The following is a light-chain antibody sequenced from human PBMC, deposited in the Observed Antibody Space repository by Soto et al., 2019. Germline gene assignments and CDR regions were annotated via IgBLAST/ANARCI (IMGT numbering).Light chain of an antibody. Sequence: EIVMTQSPATLSVSPGETDTLSCRASQSVSSYLAWYQQKPGQAPRLLIYGASTRATGIPARFSGSGSGTEFTLTISGLQSEDFAVYSCQQYNDWPLFTFGQGTRL. CDR3: QQYNDWPLFT. J-gene: IGKJ5*01. V-gene: IGKV3-15*01. CDR1: QSVSSY. CDR2: GAS.